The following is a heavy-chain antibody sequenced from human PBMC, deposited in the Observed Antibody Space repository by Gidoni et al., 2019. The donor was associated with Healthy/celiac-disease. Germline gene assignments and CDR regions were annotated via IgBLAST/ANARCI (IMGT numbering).Heavy chain of an antibody. Sequence: QVQLQQWGAGLLKPSETLSLTCAVYGGSFGGYYWSWIRQPPGKGLEWIGEINHSGSTNYNPSLKSRVTISVDTSKNQFSLKLSSVTAADTAVYYCAREATGTTTHFSYYYYMDVWGKGTTVTVSS. CDR1: GGSFGGYY. CDR2: INHSGST. D-gene: IGHD1-1*01. J-gene: IGHJ6*03. V-gene: IGHV4-34*01. CDR3: AREATGTTTHFSYYYYMDV.